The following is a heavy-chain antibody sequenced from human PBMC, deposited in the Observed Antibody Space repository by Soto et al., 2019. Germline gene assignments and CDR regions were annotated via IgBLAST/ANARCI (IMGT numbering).Heavy chain of an antibody. D-gene: IGHD3-22*01. V-gene: IGHV3-74*01. CDR3: TRGDGVYHYGNGYLGRH. J-gene: IGHJ4*02. Sequence: EVQLVESVGDLVQPGGSLRLSCLASGFTFSNYWMHWVRQPPGKGREWVSRIKNDGSGAYYADSVKGRFTISRDNAKNTLYLHMNSLRVEDTSVYYCTRGDGVYHYGNGYLGRHWGQGPLVTVSS. CDR1: GFTFSNYW. CDR2: IKNDGSGA.